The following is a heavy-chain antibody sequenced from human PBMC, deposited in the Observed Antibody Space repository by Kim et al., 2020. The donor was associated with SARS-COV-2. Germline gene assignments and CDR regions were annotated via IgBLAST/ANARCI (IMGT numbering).Heavy chain of an antibody. J-gene: IGHJ4*02. D-gene: IGHD2-21*02. V-gene: IGHV1-3*01. Sequence: QKFQGRVTITRDTSASTAYMELSSLRSEDTAVYYCARGGRYCGGDCYFDYWGQGTLVTVSS. CDR3: ARGGRYCGGDCYFDY.